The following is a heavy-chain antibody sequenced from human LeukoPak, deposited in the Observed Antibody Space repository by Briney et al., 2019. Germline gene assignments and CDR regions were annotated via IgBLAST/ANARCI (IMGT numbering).Heavy chain of an antibody. CDR3: ANSQNFGVAPFDP. V-gene: IGHV3-23*01. D-gene: IGHD3-3*01. CDR1: GFTFSSYA. CDR2: ISGSGGGT. J-gene: IGHJ5*02. Sequence: GGSLRLSCAASGFTFSSYAMSWVRQAPGKGLEWVSAISGSGGGTYYADSVKGRFTISRDNSKNTLYLQMNSLRAEDTAVYYCANSQNFGVAPFDPWGQGTLVTVSS.